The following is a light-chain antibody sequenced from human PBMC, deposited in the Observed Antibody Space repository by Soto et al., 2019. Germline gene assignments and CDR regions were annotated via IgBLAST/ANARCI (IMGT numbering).Light chain of an antibody. Sequence: QSVLTQPASASGSPGQSITISCTGTSGDVGGYNSVSWYQQHPGKAPKLMIYEVSNRPSGVSNRFSGSKSGNTASLTISGLQAEDEADYYCCSYAGGYIFVFGTGTKLTVL. CDR3: CSYAGGYIFV. CDR2: EVS. V-gene: IGLV2-14*01. J-gene: IGLJ1*01. CDR1: SGDVGGYNS.